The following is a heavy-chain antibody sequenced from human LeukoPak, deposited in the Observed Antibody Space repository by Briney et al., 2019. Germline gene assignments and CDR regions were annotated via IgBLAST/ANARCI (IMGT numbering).Heavy chain of an antibody. CDR3: ARESHSSGWYDY. Sequence: GGSLRLSCAASGFTFISYWMSWVRQAPGKGLERVANIKQDGSEKYYVDSVKGRFTISRDNAKNSLYLQMNSLRAEDTAVYYCARESHSSGWYDYWGQGTLVTVSS. J-gene: IGHJ4*02. V-gene: IGHV3-7*01. CDR2: IKQDGSEK. CDR1: GFTFISYW. D-gene: IGHD6-19*01.